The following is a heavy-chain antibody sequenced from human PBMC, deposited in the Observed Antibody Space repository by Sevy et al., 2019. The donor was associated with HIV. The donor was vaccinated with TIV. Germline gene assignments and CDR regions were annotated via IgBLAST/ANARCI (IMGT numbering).Heavy chain of an antibody. V-gene: IGHV3-23*01. CDR3: AKPLSAADGTGFDY. J-gene: IGHJ4*02. D-gene: IGHD6-13*01. Sequence: GGSLRLSCAASGFTFSSYAMSWVRQAPGKGLEWVSAISGSGGSTYYADSVKGRFTISRDNSRNTLYLQMNSLRAEDTAVYYCAKPLSAADGTGFDYWGQGTLVTVSS. CDR2: ISGSGGST. CDR1: GFTFSSYA.